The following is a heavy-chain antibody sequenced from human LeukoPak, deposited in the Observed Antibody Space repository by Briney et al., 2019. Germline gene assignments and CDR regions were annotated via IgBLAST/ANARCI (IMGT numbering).Heavy chain of an antibody. D-gene: IGHD5-12*01. J-gene: IGHJ4*02. CDR1: GFTFSTYS. V-gene: IGHV3-48*01. CDR3: ARDVWWLREMTLPFDY. Sequence: PGGSLRLSCAASGFTFSTYSMNWVRQAPGKGLEWVSYISSSSSSIYYADSVKGRFTISRDNAKNSLYLQMNSLRAEDTAVYYCARDVWWLREMTLPFDYWGQGTLVTVSS. CDR2: ISSSSSSI.